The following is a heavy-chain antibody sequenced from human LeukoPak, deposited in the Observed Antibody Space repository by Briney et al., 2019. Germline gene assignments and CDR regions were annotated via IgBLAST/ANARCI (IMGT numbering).Heavy chain of an antibody. J-gene: IGHJ4*02. CDR2: IYSGGST. V-gene: IGHV3-53*01. CDR1: GFTVGSNY. CDR3: AKDHDWGEPDY. D-gene: IGHD7-27*01. Sequence: GGSLRLSCAASGFTVGSNYMSWVRQAPGKGLEWVSVIYSGGSTYYADSVKGRFTISRDNSRNTLYLQMNSLRAEDTAVYYCAKDHDWGEPDYWGQGTLVTVSS.